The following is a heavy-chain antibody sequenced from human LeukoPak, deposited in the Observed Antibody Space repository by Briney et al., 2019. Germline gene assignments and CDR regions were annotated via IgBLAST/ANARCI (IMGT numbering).Heavy chain of an antibody. J-gene: IGHJ4*02. Sequence: GGSLRLSCAASGFTFDDYAMHWVRQPPGKGLEWVSGISWNSDNIGYADSVKGRFTISRDNAKNSLYLQMNSLRAEDTALYYCAKELLSHYYGSGSYRATFDYWGQGTLVTVSS. D-gene: IGHD3-10*01. CDR2: ISWNSDNI. CDR3: AKELLSHYYGSGSYRATFDY. V-gene: IGHV3-9*01. CDR1: GFTFDDYA.